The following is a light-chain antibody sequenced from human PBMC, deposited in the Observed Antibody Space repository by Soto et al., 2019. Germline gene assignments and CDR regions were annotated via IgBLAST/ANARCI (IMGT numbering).Light chain of an antibody. CDR1: KLGDKY. CDR2: QDN. CDR3: QAWDSNTLNYV. J-gene: IGLJ1*01. Sequence: SYELTQPPSVSVSPGQTASITCSGDKLGDKYACWYQQKPGQSPVLVIYQDNKRPSGIPERFSGSNSGNTATLTISGTQAMDEADYYCQAWDSNTLNYVFGTGTKLTVL. V-gene: IGLV3-1*01.